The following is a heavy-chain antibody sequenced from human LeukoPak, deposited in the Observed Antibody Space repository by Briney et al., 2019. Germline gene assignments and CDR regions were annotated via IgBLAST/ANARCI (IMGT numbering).Heavy chain of an antibody. Sequence: SVKVSCKASGFTFTTSAMQWVRQARGQRPEWIGWIVVGSGNTNYAQKFQDRVTITRDKSTGTAYMELSRLRPDDTAVYYCAAELEMATDAFDTWGQGTMVTVSS. CDR1: GFTFTTSA. D-gene: IGHD5-24*01. V-gene: IGHV1-58*02. CDR2: IVVGSGNT. CDR3: AAELEMATDAFDT. J-gene: IGHJ3*02.